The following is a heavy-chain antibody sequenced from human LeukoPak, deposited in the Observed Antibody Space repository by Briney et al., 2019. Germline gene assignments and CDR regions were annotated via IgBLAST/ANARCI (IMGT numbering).Heavy chain of an antibody. CDR1: GYTFTSYD. V-gene: IGHV1-8*01. CDR2: MNPNSGNT. Sequence: ASVKVSCKASGYTFTSYDINWVRQATGQGLEWMGWMNPNSGNTGYAQKFQGRVTMTRSTSISTAYMELSSLRSEDTAVYYCARAGRHYDSSGSSWFDPWGQGTLVTVSS. J-gene: IGHJ5*02. D-gene: IGHD3-22*01. CDR3: ARAGRHYDSSGSSWFDP.